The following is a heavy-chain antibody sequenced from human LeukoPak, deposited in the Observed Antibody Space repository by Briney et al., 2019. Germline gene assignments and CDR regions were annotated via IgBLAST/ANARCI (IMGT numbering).Heavy chain of an antibody. CDR1: GFTFSSYA. V-gene: IGHV3-23*01. CDR2: ISGSGGST. J-gene: IGHJ3*02. D-gene: IGHD3-10*01. CDR3: AKDQGFAMVRGVINDAFDI. Sequence: PGASLRLSCAASGFTFSSYAMSWVRQAPGKGLEWVSAISGSGGSTYYADSVKGRFTISRDNSKNTLYLQMNSLRAEDTAVYYCAKDQGFAMVRGVINDAFDIWGQGTMVTVSS.